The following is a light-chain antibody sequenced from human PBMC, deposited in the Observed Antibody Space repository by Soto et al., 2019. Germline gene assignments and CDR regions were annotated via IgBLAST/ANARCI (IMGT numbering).Light chain of an antibody. CDR2: AAS. CDR1: QTISTY. Sequence: DIQMTQSPSSLSASVGDRVTITCRASQTISTYLNWYQQKAGKAPKILIYAASSLQSGVPSRFSGSGSGTDFTLTTSGLQPEDFATYYCQQSYSSPGTFGQGTKLEIK. CDR3: QQSYSSPGT. J-gene: IGKJ2*02. V-gene: IGKV1-39*01.